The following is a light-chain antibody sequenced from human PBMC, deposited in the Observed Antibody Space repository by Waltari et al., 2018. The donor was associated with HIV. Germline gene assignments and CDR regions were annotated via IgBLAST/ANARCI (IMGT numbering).Light chain of an antibody. V-gene: IGKV1-39*01. J-gene: IGKJ1*01. CDR3: RHSYSTPWT. CDR2: DAA. Sequence: DIQMTQSPSSLSESVGDRVTITCRASQSISTYLNWYEQKPGKAPKLLSYDAATSQTGVPSRFSGSGAGTDFTLTISSLQREDFATYCCRHSYSTPWTFGQGTKVEIK. CDR1: QSISTY.